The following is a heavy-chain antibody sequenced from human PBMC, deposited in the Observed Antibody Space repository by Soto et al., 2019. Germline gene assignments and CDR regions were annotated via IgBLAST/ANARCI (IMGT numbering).Heavy chain of an antibody. V-gene: IGHV1-46*01. CDR1: GYTFTSYY. D-gene: IGHD1-7*01. CDR2: RKRSGGST. J-gene: IGHJ5*02. Sequence: ASVKVSCKASGYTFTSYYMNWVRQAPGQGLERWGIRKRSGGSTTYRHKFQGRVNMTRHTSSSTVYLELSGVRSGDRDVYYCPRGDGSITGTSDGNCFDPWRQGTLVTVAS. CDR3: PRGDGSITGTSDGNCFDP.